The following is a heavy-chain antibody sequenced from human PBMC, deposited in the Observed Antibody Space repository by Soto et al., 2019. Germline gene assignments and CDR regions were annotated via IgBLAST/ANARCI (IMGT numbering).Heavy chain of an antibody. Sequence: EPLSLTSTDSGGPIRSSSHYWGWIRQSPGTGLEWIGSIDESGDSYYNPSLKSRVTILVDTSKKQFSLKLMSVAGADSAIYYCAREGGYVDYWGQGTLVTVSS. D-gene: IGHD1-1*01. CDR2: IDESGDS. J-gene: IGHJ4*02. V-gene: IGHV4-39*02. CDR3: AREGGYVDY. CDR1: GGPIRSSSHY.